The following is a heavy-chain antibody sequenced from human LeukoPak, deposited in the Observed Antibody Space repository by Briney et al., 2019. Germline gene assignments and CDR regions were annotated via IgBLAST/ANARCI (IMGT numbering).Heavy chain of an antibody. CDR1: GFTLSDYY. Sequence: GGALRLSWAASGFTLSDYYMGWVGHAPGKGLEVVAYISSSTSYTNYEDSVKGRFTMCGDKAKNSLYLTMNSLRAEDTALYYCARDSAVAAIDYWGQGTLVTVSS. D-gene: IGHD6-19*01. CDR3: ARDSAVAAIDY. CDR2: ISSSTSYT. V-gene: IGHV3-11*05. J-gene: IGHJ4*02.